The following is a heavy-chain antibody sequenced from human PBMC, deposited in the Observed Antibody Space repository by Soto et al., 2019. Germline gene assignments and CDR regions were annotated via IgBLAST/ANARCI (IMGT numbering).Heavy chain of an antibody. CDR1: GHSNTSYK. Sequence: SETLSLACNASGHSNTSYKWNWIRQPPGKRLEWIGYMASGGSSNYNPSLNGRVTKSSDTPKNKLYLKLSPVTDGDTADYYCARVPSGDKVHSWGQGALLTVS. CDR3: ARVPSGDKVHS. CDR2: MASGGSS. D-gene: IGHD1-1*01. J-gene: IGHJ4*02. V-gene: IGHV4-59*08.